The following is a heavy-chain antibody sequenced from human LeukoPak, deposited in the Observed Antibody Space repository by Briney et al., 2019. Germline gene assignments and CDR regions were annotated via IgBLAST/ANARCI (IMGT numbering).Heavy chain of an antibody. CDR2: INPNSGGT. V-gene: IGHV1-2*02. CDR1: GYTFTGYY. Sequence: ASVKVSRKASGYTFTGYYLHWVRQAPGQGLEWMGWINPNSGGTNYEQKFQGRVTMTRDTSITTAYMELSRLRSDDTAVYYCAVLYSSGSIDYWGQGTLVTVSS. J-gene: IGHJ4*02. CDR3: AVLYSSGSIDY. D-gene: IGHD6-19*01.